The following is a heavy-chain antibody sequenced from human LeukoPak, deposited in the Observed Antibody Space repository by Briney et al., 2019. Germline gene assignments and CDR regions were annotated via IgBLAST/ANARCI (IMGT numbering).Heavy chain of an antibody. D-gene: IGHD2-21*02. CDR2: IYHSGST. J-gene: IGHJ5*02. CDR1: GGSISSYY. Sequence: PSETLSLTCTVSGGSISSYYWGWIRQPPGKGLQWIGNIYHSGSTYYNPSLKGRVTISVDTSKNQFSLKLTSMTAADTAVYYCATGVTAIPWFDPWGQGTLVTVSS. V-gene: IGHV4-59*04. CDR3: ATGVTAIPWFDP.